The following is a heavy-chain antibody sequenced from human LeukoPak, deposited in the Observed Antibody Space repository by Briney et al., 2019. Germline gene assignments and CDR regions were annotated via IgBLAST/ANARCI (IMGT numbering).Heavy chain of an antibody. V-gene: IGHV3-30-3*01. CDR3: ARGTSYGDLDY. Sequence: PGGSLRLSCAASGFTFSSYAMHWVRQAPGKGLEWVAVISYDGSNKYYADSVKGRFTISRDNYKNTLYLQMNSLRAEDTAVYYCARGTSYGDLDYRGQGTLVTVSS. D-gene: IGHD4-17*01. CDR2: ISYDGSNK. CDR1: GFTFSSYA. J-gene: IGHJ4*02.